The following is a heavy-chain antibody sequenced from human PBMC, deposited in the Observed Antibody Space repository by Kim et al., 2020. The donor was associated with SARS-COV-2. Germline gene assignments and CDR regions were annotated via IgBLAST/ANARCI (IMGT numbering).Heavy chain of an antibody. J-gene: IGHJ3*02. CDR3: ARGILEWVISYAFDI. V-gene: IGHV1-46*01. CDR2: INPSGGST. CDR1: GYTFTSYY. Sequence: ASVKVSCKASGYTFTSYYMHWVRQAPGQGLEWMGIINPSGGSTSYAQKFQGRVTMTRDTSTSTVYMELSSLRSEDTAVYYCARGILEWVISYAFDIWGQGTMVTVSS. D-gene: IGHD3-3*01.